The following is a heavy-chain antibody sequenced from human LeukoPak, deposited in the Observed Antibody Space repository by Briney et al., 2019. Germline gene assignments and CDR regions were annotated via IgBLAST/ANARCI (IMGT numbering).Heavy chain of an antibody. V-gene: IGHV1-69*05. D-gene: IGHD6-6*01. J-gene: IGHJ4*02. CDR3: ARAKTRPGLLLDY. CDR2: IIPIFGTA. Sequence: ASVKVSCKASGGTFSSYAISWVRQAPGQGLEWMGGIIPIFGTANYAQKFQGRVTITTDESTSTAYMELSSLRSEDTAVYYCARAKTRPGLLLDYWGQGTLVTVSS. CDR1: GGTFSSYA.